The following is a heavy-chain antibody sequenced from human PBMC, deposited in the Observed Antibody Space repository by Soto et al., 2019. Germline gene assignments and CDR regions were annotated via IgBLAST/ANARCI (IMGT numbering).Heavy chain of an antibody. J-gene: IGHJ4*02. CDR2: ISYDGSNK. V-gene: IGHV3-30*18. CDR3: AKRYLD. D-gene: IGHD1-20*01. CDR1: GFTFSSYG. Sequence: VGSLRLSCAASGFTFSSYGMHWVRQAPGKGLEWVAVISYDGSNKYYADSVKGRFTISRDNSKNTLYLQMNSLRAEDTAVYYCAKRYLDWGQGTLVTVSS.